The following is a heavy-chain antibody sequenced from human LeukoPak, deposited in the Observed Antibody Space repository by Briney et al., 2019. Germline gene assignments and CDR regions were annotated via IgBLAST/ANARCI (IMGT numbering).Heavy chain of an antibody. CDR3: ASHSSSGWYQYFDY. V-gene: IGHV4-39*07. CDR2: INDGVGT. CDR1: GDSIRSSSYH. D-gene: IGHD6-19*01. J-gene: IGHJ4*02. Sequence: PSETLSLTCTVSGDSIRSSSYHWGWIRQPPGKGLEWIGDINDGVGTNSNPSLKGRVTISLDRSKKQFSLKVNSMTAADTAVYYCASHSSSGWYQYFDYWGQGTLVTASS.